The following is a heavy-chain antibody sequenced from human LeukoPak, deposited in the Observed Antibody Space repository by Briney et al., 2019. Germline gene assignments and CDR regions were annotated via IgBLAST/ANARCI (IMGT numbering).Heavy chain of an antibody. Sequence: PGGSLRLSCAASGFTFSRHGMRWVRQAPGKGLEWVTVISNDGNKKYYADSVKGRFTTSRDNSKNTLYLQMNSLRAEDTAVYYCARGSYYYDSSGYGSVNDYWGQGTLVTVSS. V-gene: IGHV3-30*03. CDR2: ISNDGNKK. J-gene: IGHJ4*02. D-gene: IGHD3-22*01. CDR1: GFTFSRHG. CDR3: ARGSYYYDSSGYGSVNDY.